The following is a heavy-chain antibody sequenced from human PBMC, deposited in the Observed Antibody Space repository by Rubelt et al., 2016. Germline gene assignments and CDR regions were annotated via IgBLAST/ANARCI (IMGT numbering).Heavy chain of an antibody. CDR2: ISSSSDYI. CDR1: GFTFSSYA. V-gene: IGHV3-21*01. Sequence: VQPGGSLRLSCAASGFTFSSYAMSWVRQAPGKGLEWVSSISSSSDYIYYADSVKGRFTISRDNAKNTLYLQMNSLRAEDTAVYFCARGVRDSYGLDVWGQGTTVTVSS. CDR3: ARGVRDSYGLDV. D-gene: IGHD3-10*01. J-gene: IGHJ6*02.